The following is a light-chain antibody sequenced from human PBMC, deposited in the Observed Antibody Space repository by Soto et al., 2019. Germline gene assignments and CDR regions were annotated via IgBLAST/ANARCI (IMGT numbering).Light chain of an antibody. J-gene: IGLJ2*01. CDR2: YNS. V-gene: IGLV3-21*04. CDR3: QVWDSSSDHPNVV. Sequence: SYELTQPPSVSVAPGKTARITCGGNNIGNKSVHWYQQKPGQAPVLVISYNSDRPSGIPERFSGSNSGNTATLTISRVEAGDEADYYCQVWDSSSDHPNVVFGGGTKVTVL. CDR1: NIGNKS.